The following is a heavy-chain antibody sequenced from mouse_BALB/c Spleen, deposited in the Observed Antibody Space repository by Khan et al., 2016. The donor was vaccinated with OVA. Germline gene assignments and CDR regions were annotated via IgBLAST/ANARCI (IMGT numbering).Heavy chain of an antibody. Sequence: EVQLQESGPGLVKPSQSLSLTCTVTGYSITSDYAWNWIRQFPGNKLEWMGYISYSGRTSYNPSLKSRISITRDTSKNQFFLQLNSVTTEDTATYYCARSVTITTVVATDFVYWGQGTTLTVSS. D-gene: IGHD1-1*01. CDR2: ISYSGRT. J-gene: IGHJ2*01. V-gene: IGHV3-2*02. CDR1: GYSITSDYA. CDR3: ARSVTITTVVATDFVY.